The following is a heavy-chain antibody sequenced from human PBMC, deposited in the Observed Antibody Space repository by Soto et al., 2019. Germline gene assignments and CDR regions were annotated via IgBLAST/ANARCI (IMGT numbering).Heavy chain of an antibody. D-gene: IGHD3-9*01. CDR3: ARDADILTGSDVFDI. Sequence: GGSLRLSCAASGFTFSDYYMSWIRQAPGKGLEWVSYISSSSSYTNYTDSVKGRFTISRDNAKNSLYLQMNSLRAEDTAVYYCARDADILTGSDVFDIWGQGTMVTVSS. V-gene: IGHV3-11*05. CDR1: GFTFSDYY. J-gene: IGHJ3*02. CDR2: ISSSSSYT.